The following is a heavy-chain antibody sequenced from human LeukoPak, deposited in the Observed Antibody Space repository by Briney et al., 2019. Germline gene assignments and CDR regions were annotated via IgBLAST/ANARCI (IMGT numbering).Heavy chain of an antibody. D-gene: IGHD3-10*01. J-gene: IGHJ4*02. CDR1: GFTFSNFW. CDR2: IKQDETEK. CDR3: ARDRFGVFDY. V-gene: IGHV3-7*03. Sequence: GGSLRLSCTASGFTFSNFWMGWVRQAPGKGLEWVANIKQDETEKFYLGSVKGRFTISRDNAKNSPYLQMNSLRVEDTALYYCARDRFGVFDYWGQGTLVSVSS.